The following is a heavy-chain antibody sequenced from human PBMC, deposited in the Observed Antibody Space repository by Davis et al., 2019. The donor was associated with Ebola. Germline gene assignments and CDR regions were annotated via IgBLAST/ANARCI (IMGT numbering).Heavy chain of an antibody. CDR1: GYSFSSYW. Sequence: GESLKISCKGSGYSFSSYWIGWVRQMPGRGLEWMGIIFPGDSDARYSPSFQGQVTISADKSITTAYLQWSSLKASDTAIYYCARHIEVGRDWYFDLWGRGTLVTVSS. V-gene: IGHV5-51*01. CDR2: IFPGDSDA. D-gene: IGHD1-26*01. J-gene: IGHJ2*01. CDR3: ARHIEVGRDWYFDL.